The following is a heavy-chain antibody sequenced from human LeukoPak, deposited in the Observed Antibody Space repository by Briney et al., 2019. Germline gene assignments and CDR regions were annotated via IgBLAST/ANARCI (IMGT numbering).Heavy chain of an antibody. CDR2: IISKAYGGTT. J-gene: IGHJ4*02. Sequence: GGSLRLSCTASGFTFGDYAMSWVRQAPGKGLEWVGFIISKAYGGTTEYAASVKGRFTISRGDSKSIAYLQMNSLKTEDTAVYYCTRVESSRGVDYWGQGTLVTVSS. CDR3: TRVESSRGVDY. CDR1: GFTFGDYA. D-gene: IGHD2-2*01. V-gene: IGHV3-49*04.